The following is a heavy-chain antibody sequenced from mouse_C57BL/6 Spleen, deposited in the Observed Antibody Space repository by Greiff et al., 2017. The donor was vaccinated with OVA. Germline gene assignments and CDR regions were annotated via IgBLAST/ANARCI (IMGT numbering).Heavy chain of an antibody. CDR3: ARDPPWDY. CDR1: GFTFSSYA. Sequence: EVQRVESGGGLVKPGGSLKLSCAASGFTFSSYAMSWVRQTPEKRLEWVATISDGGSYTYYPDNVKGRFTISRDNAKNNLYLQMSHLKSEDTAMYYCARDPPWDYWGQGTTLTVSS. CDR2: ISDGGSYT. J-gene: IGHJ2*01. V-gene: IGHV5-4*01.